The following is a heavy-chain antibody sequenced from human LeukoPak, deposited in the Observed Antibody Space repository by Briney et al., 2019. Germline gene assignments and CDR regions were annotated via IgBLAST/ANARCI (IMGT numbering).Heavy chain of an antibody. V-gene: IGHV4-34*01. CDR2: INHSGST. CDR3: AREGPGYYDFWSGYYRGNWFDP. CDR1: GGSFSGYY. J-gene: IGHJ5*02. D-gene: IGHD3-3*01. Sequence: SETLPLTCAVYGGSFSGYYWSWIRQPPGKGLEWIGEINHSGSTNYNPSLKSRVTISVDTSKNQFSLKLSSVTAADTAVYYCAREGPGYYDFWSGYYRGNWFDPWGQGTLVTVSS.